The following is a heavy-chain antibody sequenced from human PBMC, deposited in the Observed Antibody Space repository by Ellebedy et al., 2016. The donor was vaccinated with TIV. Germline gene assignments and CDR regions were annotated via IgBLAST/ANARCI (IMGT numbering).Heavy chain of an antibody. Sequence: GGSLRLXXAASGFYFGDYWISWVRQAPGKGLEWVANIKKDGREKNYVDSVRGRFTISRDNAKNSLYLQMSSLRAKDTAVYYCARDGSIAVDGTSDYWGQGTLVTVSS. J-gene: IGHJ4*02. CDR2: IKKDGREK. CDR1: GFYFGDYW. V-gene: IGHV3-7*01. CDR3: ARDGSIAVDGTSDY. D-gene: IGHD6-19*01.